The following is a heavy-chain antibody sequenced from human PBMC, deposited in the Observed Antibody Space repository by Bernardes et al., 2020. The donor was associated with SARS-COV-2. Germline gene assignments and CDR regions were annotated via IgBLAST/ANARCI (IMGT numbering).Heavy chain of an antibody. J-gene: IGHJ4*02. V-gene: IGHV3-48*01. CDR3: ARDLTYDFWRGYSRVFDY. D-gene: IGHD3-3*01. Sequence: GGSLRLSCAASGFTFSSYSMNWVRQAPGKGLEWVSYISSSSSTIYYADSVKGRFTISRDNAKNSLYLQMNSLRAEDTAVYYCARDLTYDFWRGYSRVFDYWGQGTLVTVSS. CDR2: ISSSSSTI. CDR1: GFTFSSYS.